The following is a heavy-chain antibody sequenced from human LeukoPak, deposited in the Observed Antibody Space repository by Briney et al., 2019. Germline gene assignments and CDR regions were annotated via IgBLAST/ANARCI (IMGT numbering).Heavy chain of an antibody. CDR2: MNPNSGNT. V-gene: IGHV1-8*01. J-gene: IGHJ4*02. CDR1: GYTFTSYD. D-gene: IGHD4-17*01. Sequence: ASVKVSCKASGYTFTSYDINWVRQATGQGLEWMGWMNPNSGNTGYAQKFQGRVTMTTDTSTSTAYMELRSLRSDDTAVYYCASVGHDYVFDYWGQGTLVTVSS. CDR3: ASVGHDYVFDY.